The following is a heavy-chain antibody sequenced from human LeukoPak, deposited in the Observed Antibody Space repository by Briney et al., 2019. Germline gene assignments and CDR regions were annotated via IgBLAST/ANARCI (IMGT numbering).Heavy chain of an antibody. CDR3: ARAELCTTTNCYYGH. CDR2: INPNSGDT. V-gene: IGHV1-2*04. CDR1: GYTFTGYY. J-gene: IGHJ4*02. D-gene: IGHD2-2*01. Sequence: ASVKVSCKASGYTFTGYYMHWVRQAPGQGLEWMGWINPNSGDTNYAQNFQGWVTMTRDTSISTAYMELSGLRSDDTAVYYCARAELCTTTNCYYGHWGQGTLVTVSS.